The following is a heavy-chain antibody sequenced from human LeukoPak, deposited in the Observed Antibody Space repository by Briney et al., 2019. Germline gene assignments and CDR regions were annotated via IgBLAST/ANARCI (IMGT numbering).Heavy chain of an antibody. D-gene: IGHD5-24*01. CDR1: GYSFTVFF. V-gene: IGHV1-2*02. CDR3: ARGQDAYSPPQDL. CDR2: INPSNGVT. Sequence: ASVKVSCKASGYSFTVFFIHWVRLTPGQGLGWMGCINPSNGVTKFPQRFQGRVTMTRDTSITTAYLELNTLTSDDTAVYYCARGQDAYSPPQDLWGQGTLVSVSS. J-gene: IGHJ5*02.